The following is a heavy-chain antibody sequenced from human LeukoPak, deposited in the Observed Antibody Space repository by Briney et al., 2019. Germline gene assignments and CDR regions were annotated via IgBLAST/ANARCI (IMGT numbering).Heavy chain of an antibody. V-gene: IGHV4-4*07. Sequence: SETLSLTCTVSGVSISSYYWSWIRQPAGKGLEWIGRIYASGSTNYNPSLKSRVTMSVDTSKNQFSLKLSSVTAADTAVYYCARDRYYYDSSGSALDYWGQGTLVTVSS. CDR1: GVSISSYY. D-gene: IGHD3-22*01. J-gene: IGHJ4*02. CDR3: ARDRYYYDSSGSALDY. CDR2: IYASGST.